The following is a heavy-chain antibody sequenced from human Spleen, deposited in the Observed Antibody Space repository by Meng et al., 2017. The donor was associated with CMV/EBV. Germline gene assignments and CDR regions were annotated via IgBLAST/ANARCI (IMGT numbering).Heavy chain of an antibody. CDR1: GFTFSDYY. V-gene: IGHV3-11*06. CDR3: ARDGNYDFWSGHPTYYFDY. D-gene: IGHD3-3*01. J-gene: IGHJ4*02. Sequence: GESLKISCAASGFTFSDYYMSWIRQAPGKGLEWVSSISSSSSYIYYADSVKGRFTISRDNAKNSLYLQMNSLRAEDTAVYYCARDGNYDFWSGHPTYYFDYWGQGTLVTVSS. CDR2: ISSSSSYI.